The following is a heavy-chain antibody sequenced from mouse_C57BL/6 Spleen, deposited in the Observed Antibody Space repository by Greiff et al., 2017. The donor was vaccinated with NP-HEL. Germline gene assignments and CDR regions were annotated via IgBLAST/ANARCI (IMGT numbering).Heavy chain of an antibody. CDR1: GYSITSGYD. J-gene: IGHJ1*03. D-gene: IGHD2-4*01. V-gene: IGHV3-1*01. Sequence: VQLKESGPGMVKPSQSLSLTCTVTGYSITSGYDWHWIRHFPGNKLEWMGYISYSGSTNYNPSLKSRISITHDTSKNHFFLKLNSVTTEDTATYYCAKEGTYYDYDDWYFDVWGTGTTVTVSS. CDR3: AKEGTYYDYDDWYFDV. CDR2: ISYSGST.